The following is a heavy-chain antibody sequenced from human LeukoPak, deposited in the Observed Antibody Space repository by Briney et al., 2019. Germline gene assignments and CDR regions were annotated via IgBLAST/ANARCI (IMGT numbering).Heavy chain of an antibody. CDR2: IYYSGST. V-gene: IGHV4-59*01. Sequence: SETLSLTCTVSGGSISSYYWNWIRQPPGKGLEWIGYIYYSGSTNYNPSLRSRVTISVDTSKNQFSLKLSSVTAADTAVYYCARDHRYSSSWSNYFDYWGQGTLVTVSS. CDR1: GGSISSYY. J-gene: IGHJ4*02. CDR3: ARDHRYSSSWSNYFDY. D-gene: IGHD6-13*01.